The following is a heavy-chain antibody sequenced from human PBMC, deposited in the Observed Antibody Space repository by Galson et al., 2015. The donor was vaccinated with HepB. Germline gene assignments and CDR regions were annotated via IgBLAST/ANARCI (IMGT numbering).Heavy chain of an antibody. J-gene: IGHJ5*02. Sequence: SVKVSCKASGGTFSSYAISWVRQAPGQGLEWMGGIIPIFGTANYAQKFQGRVTITAGKSTSTAYMELSSLRSEDTAVYYCARAGGSSWLPYWFDPWGQGTLVTVSS. CDR1: GGTFSSYA. CDR3: ARAGGSSWLPYWFDP. V-gene: IGHV1-69*06. CDR2: IIPIFGTA. D-gene: IGHD6-13*01.